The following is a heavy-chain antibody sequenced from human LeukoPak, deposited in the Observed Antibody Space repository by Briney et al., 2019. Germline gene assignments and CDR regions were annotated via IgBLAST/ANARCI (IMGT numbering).Heavy chain of an antibody. J-gene: IGHJ4*02. CDR1: GFTFSTYA. CDR3: AKGDWGYY. V-gene: IGHV3-23*01. CDR2: ISGSGDST. D-gene: IGHD7-27*01. Sequence: PGGSLRLSCAASGFTFSTYAMSWVRQAPGKGLEWVSGISGSGDSTYYADSVKGRFTISKDNSKNTLYLQMNSLRADDTAVYYCAKGDWGYYWGQGTLVTVSS.